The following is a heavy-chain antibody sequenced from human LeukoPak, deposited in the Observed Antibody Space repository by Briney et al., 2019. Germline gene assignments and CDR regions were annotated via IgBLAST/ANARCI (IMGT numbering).Heavy chain of an antibody. D-gene: IGHD5-24*01. CDR3: AKVEMSTSPGGIDY. CDR1: GFTFSNFG. J-gene: IGHJ4*02. CDR2: IRYDGTNK. Sequence: GGSLRLSCAASGFTFSNFGMHWVRQAPGKGLEWVTVIRYDGTNKYYADSVKGRFTISRDNSKNTLYLQMNSLRVEDTAIYYRAKVEMSTSPGGIDYWGQGTLVTVSS. V-gene: IGHV3-30*02.